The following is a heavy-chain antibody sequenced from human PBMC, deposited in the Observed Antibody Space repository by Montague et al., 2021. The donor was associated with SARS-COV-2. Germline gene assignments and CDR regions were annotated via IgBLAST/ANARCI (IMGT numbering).Heavy chain of an antibody. CDR1: GGSISSSSYN. D-gene: IGHD3-10*01. CDR3: ARDLAGYYGSGSYGGLDV. J-gene: IGHJ6*02. Sequence: SETLSLTCTVSGGSISSSSYNWGWVRQHPGKGLKWIGSNYYSGSTYYNPSLKSRVTISVDTSKNQFSLKLSSVTAADTAVYYCARDLAGYYGSGSYGGLDVWGQGTTVTVSS. CDR2: NYYSGST. V-gene: IGHV4-39*07.